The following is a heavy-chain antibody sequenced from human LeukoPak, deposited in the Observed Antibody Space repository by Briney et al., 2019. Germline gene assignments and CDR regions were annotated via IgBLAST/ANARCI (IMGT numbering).Heavy chain of an antibody. J-gene: IGHJ4*02. V-gene: IGHV3-23*01. CDR3: SKTLTYYYDSSGYYILDG. CDR2: ISGSGGST. CDR1: GFTFSSYA. Sequence: GGSLRLSCAASGFTFSSYAMSWVRQAPGKGLEWVSAISGSGGSTYYADSVKGRFTISRDNSKNTLYLQMNSLRAEDTAVYYCSKTLTYYYDSSGYYILDGWGQGTLVTVSS. D-gene: IGHD3-22*01.